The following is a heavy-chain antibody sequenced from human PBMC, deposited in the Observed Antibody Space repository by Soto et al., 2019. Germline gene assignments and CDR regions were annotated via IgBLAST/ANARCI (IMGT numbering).Heavy chain of an antibody. CDR1: GFTFSSYA. Sequence: GGSLRLSCAASGFTFSSYAMSWVRQAPGKGLEWVSAISGSGGSTYYADSVKGRFTISRDNSKNTLYLQMNSLRAEDTAVYYCAKDARDDYSNYYYYYGMDVWGQGTTVTASS. CDR3: AKDARDDYSNYYYYYGMDV. CDR2: ISGSGGST. J-gene: IGHJ6*02. D-gene: IGHD4-4*01. V-gene: IGHV3-23*01.